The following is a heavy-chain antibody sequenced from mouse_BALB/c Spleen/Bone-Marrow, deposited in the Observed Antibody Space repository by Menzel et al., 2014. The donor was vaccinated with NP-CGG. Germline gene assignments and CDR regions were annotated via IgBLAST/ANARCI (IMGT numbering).Heavy chain of an antibody. CDR1: GYTFTSFY. D-gene: IGHD2-4*01. Sequence: VQLQESGPELVKPGASVRISCKASGYTFTSFYIHWVRQRPGQGLEWIGWIYPGDFNTKYNEKFKGKATLTADKSSSTASMQLSRLTSEDSAVYFCARKSQRAYDSMIYWGQGTSVTVSA. J-gene: IGHJ4*01. CDR2: IYPGDFNT. V-gene: IGHV1S56*01. CDR3: ARKSQRAYDSMIY.